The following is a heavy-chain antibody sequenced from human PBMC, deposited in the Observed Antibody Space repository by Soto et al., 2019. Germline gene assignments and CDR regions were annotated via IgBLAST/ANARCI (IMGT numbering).Heavy chain of an antibody. CDR2: IWYDGSNK. J-gene: IGHJ5*02. CDR1: GFTFSSYG. CDR3: ASQDDWFDP. V-gene: IGHV3-33*01. Sequence: SLRLSCAASGFTFSSYGMHWVRQAPGKGLEWVAVIWYDGSNKYYADSVKGRFTISRDNSKNTLYLQMNSLRAEDTAVYYCASQDDWFDPWGQGTLVTVSS.